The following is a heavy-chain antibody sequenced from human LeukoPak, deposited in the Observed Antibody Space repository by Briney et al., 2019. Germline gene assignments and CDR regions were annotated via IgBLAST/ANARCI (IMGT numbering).Heavy chain of an antibody. CDR1: GFTVSSNY. Sequence: GGSLRLSCAASGFTVSSNYMSWVRQAPGKGLEWVSVIYSGGSTYYADSVKGRFTISRDNSKNTLYLQMNSLRAEDTAVYYCAKPNRKWELPGYSDYWGQGTLVTVSS. CDR3: AKPNRKWELPGYSDY. J-gene: IGHJ4*02. CDR2: IYSGGST. V-gene: IGHV3-66*04. D-gene: IGHD1-26*01.